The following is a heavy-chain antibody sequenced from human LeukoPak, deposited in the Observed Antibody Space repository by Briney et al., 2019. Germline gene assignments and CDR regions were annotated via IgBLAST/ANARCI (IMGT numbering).Heavy chain of an antibody. CDR1: GASISRCTSY. D-gene: IGHD2-15*01. V-gene: IGHV4-30-4*08. CDR3: VREILYCGGGSCYRGPFDN. J-gene: IGHJ4*02. CDR2: IFHRGGT. Sequence: SETLSLTCTVSGASISRCTSYWGWFRQPPGKGLEWIGYIFHRGGTSYNPSLKSRILFSVDTSQNQFSLKLNSVPAAATAVYYCVREILYCGGGSCYRGPFDNWGQGTLVTVSA.